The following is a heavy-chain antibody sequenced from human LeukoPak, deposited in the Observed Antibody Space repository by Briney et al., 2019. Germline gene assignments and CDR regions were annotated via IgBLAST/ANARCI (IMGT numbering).Heavy chain of an antibody. CDR3: ASRIAAAGKNAFDI. J-gene: IGHJ3*02. CDR2: IYHSGST. Sequence: SETLSLTCTVSGYSISSGYYWGWIRQPPGKGLEWIGSIYHSGSTYYNPSLKSRVTISVDTSKNQFSLKLSSVTAADTAVYYCASRIAAAGKNAFDIWGQGTMVTVSS. D-gene: IGHD6-13*01. V-gene: IGHV4-38-2*02. CDR1: GYSISSGYY.